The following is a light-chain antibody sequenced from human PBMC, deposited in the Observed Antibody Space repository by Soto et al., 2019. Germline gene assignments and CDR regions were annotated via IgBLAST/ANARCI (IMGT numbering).Light chain of an antibody. Sequence: DIQMTQSPSTLSASVGDRVIITCRASQSISRWLAWYQQKPGKAPKLLIYDASSLQSGAPSRFSGSGSGTEFNPTISSLQPDDFATYYCQQYNSYSPRTFGQGTKVEIK. CDR1: QSISRW. J-gene: IGKJ1*01. V-gene: IGKV1-5*01. CDR2: DAS. CDR3: QQYNSYSPRT.